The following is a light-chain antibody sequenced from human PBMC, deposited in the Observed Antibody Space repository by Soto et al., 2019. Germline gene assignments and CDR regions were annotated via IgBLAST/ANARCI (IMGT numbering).Light chain of an antibody. Sequence: EIVLTQSPGTLSLSLGERATLACRASQSVGNTCLAWYQQKPGQAPRLLIYGASSRATGIPDRFSGSGSGTDFSLTISRLEPEDFAIYYCQHYSGSSPRFTFGPGTRVEIK. V-gene: IGKV3-20*01. CDR2: GAS. CDR3: QHYSGSSPRFT. CDR1: QSVGNTC. J-gene: IGKJ3*01.